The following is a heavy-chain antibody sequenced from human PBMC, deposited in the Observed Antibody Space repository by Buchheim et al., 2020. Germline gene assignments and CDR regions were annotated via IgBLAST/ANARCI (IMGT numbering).Heavy chain of an antibody. Sequence: QMQLVQSGPEVKKPGTSVKVSCKASGFTFTSSAVQWVRQARGQRLEWIGWIVVGSGNTNYAQKFQERVTITRDMSTSTAYMALSSLRSEDTAVYYCAAVGWHTAMGYFDYWGQGTL. CDR3: AAVGWHTAMGYFDY. CDR1: GFTFTSSA. D-gene: IGHD5-18*01. J-gene: IGHJ4*02. CDR2: IVVGSGNT. V-gene: IGHV1-58*01.